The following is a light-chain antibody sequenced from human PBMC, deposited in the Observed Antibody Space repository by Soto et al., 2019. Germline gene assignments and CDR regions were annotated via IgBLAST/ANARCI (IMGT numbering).Light chain of an antibody. CDR2: LDRSGSY. V-gene: IGLV4-60*02. Sequence: QSVLTQSSSPSASLGSSVKLTCILSSGHSTYIIAWHQQQPGKAPRFLMTLDRSGSYNRGSGVPDRFSGSSSGADRYLTISNLQFEDEGDYYCETWYSNTHKVFGGGTKVTVL. J-gene: IGLJ3*02. CDR3: ETWYSNTHKV. CDR1: SGHSTYI.